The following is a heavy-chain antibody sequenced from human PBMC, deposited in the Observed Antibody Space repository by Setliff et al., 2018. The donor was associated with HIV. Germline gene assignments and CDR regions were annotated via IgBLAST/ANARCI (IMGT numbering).Heavy chain of an antibody. Sequence: ASVKVSCKASGYRFNTYGISWVRQAPGQGLEWMGWISPYNGDTRFAQSLQGRVTLTTDTSTNTAYMEMRTLRSDDTAVYYCARDLLAVANTYYYYYMDVWGKGTTVTVSS. V-gene: IGHV1-18*01. J-gene: IGHJ6*03. CDR2: ISPYNGDT. CDR1: GYRFNTYG. CDR3: ARDLLAVANTYYYYYMDV. D-gene: IGHD6-19*01.